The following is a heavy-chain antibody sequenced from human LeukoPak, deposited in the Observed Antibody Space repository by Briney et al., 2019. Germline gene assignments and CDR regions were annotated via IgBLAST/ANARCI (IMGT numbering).Heavy chain of an antibody. Sequence: GGSLRLSCAASGFTVSSNYMSWVRQAPGKGLEWVSVIYSGGRTYYADSVKGRFTISRDNFKNMLYLQMNSLRVEDTAVYYCARVVVLRYPAFDYWGQGTLVTVSS. V-gene: IGHV3-53*01. CDR1: GFTVSSNY. D-gene: IGHD3-9*01. CDR2: IYSGGRT. J-gene: IGHJ4*02. CDR3: ARVVVLRYPAFDY.